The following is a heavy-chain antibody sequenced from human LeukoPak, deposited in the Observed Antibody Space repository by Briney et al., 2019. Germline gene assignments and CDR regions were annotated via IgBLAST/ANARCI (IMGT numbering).Heavy chain of an antibody. CDR1: GFTFSSYS. CDR3: AGSPLSGVAPGFDY. D-gene: IGHD2-15*01. Sequence: GGSLRLSCAASGFTFSSYSMNWVRQAPGKALEWVSSISSSSSYIYYADSVKGRFTISRDNAKNSLYLQMNSLRAEDTAVYYCAGSPLSGVAPGFDYWGQGTLVTVSS. J-gene: IGHJ4*02. V-gene: IGHV3-21*01. CDR2: ISSSSSYI.